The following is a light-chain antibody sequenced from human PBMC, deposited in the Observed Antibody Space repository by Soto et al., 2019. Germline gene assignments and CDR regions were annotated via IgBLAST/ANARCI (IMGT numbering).Light chain of an antibody. CDR2: GAS. V-gene: IGKV3-15*01. J-gene: IGKJ1*01. Sequence: EIVMTQSPATLSVSPGERATLSCRASQSLNSNLAWYQQKPGQAPRLLIYGASTRAAGIPARFIGSGSGTEFTLTISSLQSEDFAVYYCQQYNNWPPGWTFGRGTKVEIK. CDR1: QSLNSN. CDR3: QQYNNWPPGWT.